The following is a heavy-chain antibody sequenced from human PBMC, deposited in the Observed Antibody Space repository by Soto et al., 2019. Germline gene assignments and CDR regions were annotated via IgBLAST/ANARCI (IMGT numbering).Heavy chain of an antibody. CDR3: ARESLRGDLDY. CDR1: GGSISSYY. V-gene: IGHV4-59*01. Sequence: QVQLQESGPGLVKPSETLSLTCSVSGGSISSYYWSWIRQSPGKGLEWIGYIYNTGSTNYNPSLKSRVTISLDTSKNQFSLKLNSVTAADTAVYYCARESLRGDLDYWGQGTLVTVSS. CDR2: IYNTGST. J-gene: IGHJ4*02. D-gene: IGHD3-10*01.